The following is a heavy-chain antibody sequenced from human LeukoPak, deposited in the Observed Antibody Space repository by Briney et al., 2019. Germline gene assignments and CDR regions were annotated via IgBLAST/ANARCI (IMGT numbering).Heavy chain of an antibody. CDR2: ISYDGSNK. V-gene: IGHV3-30*04. D-gene: IGHD1-26*01. J-gene: IGHJ4*02. CDR3: ARDGGSGSYFDY. Sequence: GGSLRLSCAASGFTFSSYAMHWVRQAPGKGLEWVAVISYDGSNKYYADSGKGRFTISRDNPKNMLYLKMNSLRAEDTAVYYCARDGGSGSYFDYWGQGTLVTVSS. CDR1: GFTFSSYA.